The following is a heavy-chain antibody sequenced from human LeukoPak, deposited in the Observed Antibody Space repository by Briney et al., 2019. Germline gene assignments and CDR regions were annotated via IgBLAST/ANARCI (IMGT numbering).Heavy chain of an antibody. CDR3: ARGRDGYSYGTDY. D-gene: IGHD5-24*01. V-gene: IGHV4-61*02. Sequence: SETLSLTCTVSGGSISSGSYYWSWIRQPAGKGLEWIGRIYTSGSTNYNPSLKSRVTISVDTSKNQFSLKLSSVTAADTAVYYCARGRDGYSYGTDYWGQGTLVTVSS. J-gene: IGHJ4*02. CDR1: GGSISSGSYY. CDR2: IYTSGST.